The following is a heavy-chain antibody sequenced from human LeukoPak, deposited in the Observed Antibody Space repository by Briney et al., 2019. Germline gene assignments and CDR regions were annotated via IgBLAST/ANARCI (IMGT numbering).Heavy chain of an antibody. CDR3: VGASQPYYFDY. D-gene: IGHD2-2*01. Sequence: PSETLSLTYTDSGYSISSGYYWGWIRQPPGKGLEWIGSIYHSGSTYYNPSLKSRVTISVDTSKNQFSLKLSSVTAADTAVYYCVGASQPYYFDYWGQGTLVTVSS. CDR1: GYSISSGYY. V-gene: IGHV4-38-2*02. CDR2: IYHSGST. J-gene: IGHJ4*02.